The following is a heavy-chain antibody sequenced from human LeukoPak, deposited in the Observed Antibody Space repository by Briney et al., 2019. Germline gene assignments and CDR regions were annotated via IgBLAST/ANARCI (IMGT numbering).Heavy chain of an antibody. V-gene: IGHV3-48*04. CDR1: GFIFRSYS. J-gene: IGHJ6*03. CDR3: ARDQPLTVATWGYFYYYMDV. D-gene: IGHD4-17*01. Sequence: GGSLRLSCAASGFIFRSYSMNWVRQAPGKGLEWVSYISGGSTTIYYADSVKGRFTISRDNAKNSLYLQMNSLRAEDTAVYFCARDQPLTVATWGYFYYYMDVWGKGTTVTVSS. CDR2: ISGGSTTI.